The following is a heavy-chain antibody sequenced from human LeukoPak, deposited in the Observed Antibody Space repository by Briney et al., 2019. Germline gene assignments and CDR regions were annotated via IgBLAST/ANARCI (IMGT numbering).Heavy chain of an antibody. J-gene: IGHJ4*02. CDR3: ARDAIAAYY. V-gene: IGHV3-48*04. CDR2: ISSSSSTI. Sequence: GGSLRLSCAASGFTFSSYGMHWVRQAPGKGLEWVSYISSSSSTIYYADSVKGRFTISRDNAKNSLYLQMNSLRAEDAAVYYCARDAIAAYYWGQGTLVTVSS. D-gene: IGHD6-13*01. CDR1: GFTFSSYG.